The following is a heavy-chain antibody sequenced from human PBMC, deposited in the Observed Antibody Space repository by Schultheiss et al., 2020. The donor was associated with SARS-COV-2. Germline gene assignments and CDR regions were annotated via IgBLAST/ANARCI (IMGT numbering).Heavy chain of an antibody. Sequence: SETLSLTCTVSGGSISSSSYYWGWIRQPPGKGLEWIGSIYYSGSTNYNPSLKSRVTISVDRSKNQFSLKLSSVTAADTAVYYCAREARGYCSSTSCSYYYYGMDVWGQGTTVTVSS. D-gene: IGHD2-2*01. V-gene: IGHV4-39*07. CDR2: IYYSGST. J-gene: IGHJ6*02. CDR1: GGSISSSSYY. CDR3: AREARGYCSSTSCSYYYYGMDV.